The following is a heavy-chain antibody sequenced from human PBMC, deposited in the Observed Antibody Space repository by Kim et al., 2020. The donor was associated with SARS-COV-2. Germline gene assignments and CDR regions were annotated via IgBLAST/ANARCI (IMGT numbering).Heavy chain of an antibody. Sequence: NQDGRKKFYVDSVKGRFTISRDNAQNSVFLQMISVRAEDTAVYYCARAMDVWAQGTTVTVSS. CDR3: ARAMDV. V-gene: IGHV3-7*01. CDR2: NQDGRKK. J-gene: IGHJ6*02.